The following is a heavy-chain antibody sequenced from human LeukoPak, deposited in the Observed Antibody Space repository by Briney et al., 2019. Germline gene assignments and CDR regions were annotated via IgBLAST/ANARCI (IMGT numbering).Heavy chain of an antibody. CDR1: GFTFSDYY. CDR2: IWYDGSKT. CDR3: ARDYCSTTSCLDY. Sequence: GGSLRLSCAASGFTFSDYYMSWIRQAPGKGLEWVAVIWYDGSKTYYADSVKGRFTISRDDSKNTLYLQMNSLRVEDTAVYYCARDYCSTTSCLDYWGQGTLVTVSS. J-gene: IGHJ4*02. V-gene: IGHV3-33*08. D-gene: IGHD2-2*01.